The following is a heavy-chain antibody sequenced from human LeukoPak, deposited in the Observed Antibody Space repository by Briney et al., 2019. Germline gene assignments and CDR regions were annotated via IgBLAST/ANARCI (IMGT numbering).Heavy chain of an antibody. CDR2: IYYSGST. J-gene: IGHJ4*02. Sequence: PSETLSLTCTVSGGSISSSNYYWGWIRQPPGKGLEWIGSIYYSGSTYYNPSLKSRVTISADTSKNQFSLKLSSVTAADTAVYYCATWITMIVVVTSYWGQGTLVTVSS. D-gene: IGHD3-22*01. CDR1: GGSISSSNYY. V-gene: IGHV4-39*01. CDR3: ATWITMIVVVTSY.